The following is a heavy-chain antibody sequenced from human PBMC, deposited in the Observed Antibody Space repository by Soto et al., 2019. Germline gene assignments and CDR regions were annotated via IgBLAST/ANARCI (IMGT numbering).Heavy chain of an antibody. J-gene: IGHJ3*02. CDR2: ITPSGGST. V-gene: IGHV1-46*01. CDR3: ARDGGRIGVTRAAFDI. CDR1: GYSFSTYH. D-gene: IGHD3-22*01. Sequence: QVQLVQSGAEVKKPGASVKVSCKASGYSFSTYHMHWVRQAPGQGLEWMGMITPSGGSTSYAQKFQGRVTMTRDTSTSTVYMELSSLRSEDTAVYYCARDGGRIGVTRAAFDIWGQGTMVTVSS.